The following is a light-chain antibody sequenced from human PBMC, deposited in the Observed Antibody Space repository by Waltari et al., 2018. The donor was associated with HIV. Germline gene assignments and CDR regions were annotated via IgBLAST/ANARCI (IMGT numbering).Light chain of an antibody. J-gene: IGLJ3*02. Sequence: SSELTQDPSVSVALGQTVRITCQGDDLKKNYATWFQKKPGQAPIFVIYGKNNRPSGTPDRFSGSSLGDTASLTITGIQAEDEADYYCNCWDSSGNRVMFGGGTKVAVL. V-gene: IGLV3-19*01. CDR2: GKN. CDR3: NCWDSSGNRVM. CDR1: DLKKNY.